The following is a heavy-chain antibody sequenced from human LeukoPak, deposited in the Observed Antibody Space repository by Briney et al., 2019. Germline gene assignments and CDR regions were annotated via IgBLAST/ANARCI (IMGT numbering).Heavy chain of an antibody. CDR1: GGTFSSYA. D-gene: IGHD3-22*01. V-gene: IGHV1-69*04. J-gene: IGHJ4*02. Sequence: SVKVSCKASGGTFSSYAISWVRQAPGQGLEWMGRIIPILGIANYAQKFQGRVTITVDKSTSTAYMELSSLRSEDTAVYYCARDRVYDSSGYTLHYWGQGTLVTVSS. CDR3: ARDRVYDSSGYTLHY. CDR2: IIPILGIA.